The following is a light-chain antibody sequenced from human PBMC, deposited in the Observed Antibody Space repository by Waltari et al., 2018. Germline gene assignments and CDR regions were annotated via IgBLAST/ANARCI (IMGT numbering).Light chain of an antibody. Sequence: EIVMTQSPDTLSVSPGERATLSCRASQSVSSNLAWYQQKPGQAPRLLIYGASTRATGIPAMFSGSGSGTEFTLTLSSLQSEDFAVYYCQQYNNWPRTFGQGAKVEIK. CDR3: QQYNNWPRT. J-gene: IGKJ1*01. CDR2: GAS. CDR1: QSVSSN. V-gene: IGKV3-15*01.